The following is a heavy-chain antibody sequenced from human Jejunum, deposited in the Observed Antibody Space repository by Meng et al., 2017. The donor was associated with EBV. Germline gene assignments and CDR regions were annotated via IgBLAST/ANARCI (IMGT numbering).Heavy chain of an antibody. D-gene: IGHD2-15*01. Sequence: EVQLVESGGGLVKPGGSLRLSWAASGFTFSSYSMNWVRQAPGKGLEWVSSISSSSSYIYYADSVKGRFTISRDNAKNSLYLQMNSLRAEDTAVYYCARDRVVVTSWYFDLWGRGTLVTVSS. CDR1: GFTFSSYS. V-gene: IGHV3-21*01. J-gene: IGHJ2*01. CDR3: ARDRVVVTSWYFDL. CDR2: ISSSSSYI.